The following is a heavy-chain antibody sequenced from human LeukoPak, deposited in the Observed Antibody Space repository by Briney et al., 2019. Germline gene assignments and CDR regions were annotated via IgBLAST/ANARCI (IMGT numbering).Heavy chain of an antibody. V-gene: IGHV4-59*02. D-gene: IGHD2-15*01. CDR2: IYNSGRT. Sequence: SETLSLTCTVSGDSVSTYYWSWLRQPPGKGLGWIGYIYNSGRTNYNPSLESRVTISVATSKNQFSLKLNSVTAADTAVYYCVRERNCSGASCLDGFDIWGQGTMVTVSS. CDR1: GDSVSTYY. CDR3: VRERNCSGASCLDGFDI. J-gene: IGHJ3*02.